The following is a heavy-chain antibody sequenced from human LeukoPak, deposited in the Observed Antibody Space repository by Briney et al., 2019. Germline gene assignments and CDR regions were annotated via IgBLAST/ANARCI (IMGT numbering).Heavy chain of an antibody. Sequence: GGSLRLSCAASGFTFSSYEMNWVRQAPGKGLEWVSYISSGSTIYDADSVKGRFTISRDNSKNTLYLQMNSLRAEDTAVYYCAGQVLEWSGGWFDPWGQGTLVTVSS. CDR2: ISSGSTI. D-gene: IGHD3-3*01. CDR1: GFTFSSYE. CDR3: AGQVLEWSGGWFDP. J-gene: IGHJ5*02. V-gene: IGHV3-48*03.